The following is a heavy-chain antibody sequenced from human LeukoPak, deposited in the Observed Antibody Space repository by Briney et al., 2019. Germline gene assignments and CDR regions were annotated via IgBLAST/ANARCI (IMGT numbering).Heavy chain of an antibody. CDR1: GFTFSSYA. Sequence: PGGSLRLSCAASGFTFSSYAMSWVRQAPGKGLEWLSVLFSGASTNYADSVKGRFTISRDQSKNTLFLQMNNLRVEDTAVYYCTRDPVTYCGGDCWGQGTLVTVSS. D-gene: IGHD2-21*01. CDR2: LFSGAST. CDR3: TRDPVTYCGGDC. V-gene: IGHV3-53*01. J-gene: IGHJ4*02.